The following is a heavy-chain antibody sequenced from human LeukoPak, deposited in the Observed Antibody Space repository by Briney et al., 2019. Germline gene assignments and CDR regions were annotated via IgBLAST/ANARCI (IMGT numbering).Heavy chain of an antibody. D-gene: IGHD6-13*01. CDR3: ARFGFPDYSSSLEEWFDP. J-gene: IGHJ5*02. CDR2: IYTSGST. Sequence: SETLSLTCTVSGGSISRGSYYWSWIRQPAGKGLEWIGRIYTSGSTNYNPSLKSRVTISVDTSKNQFSLKLSSVTAADTAVYYCARFGFPDYSSSLEEWFDPWGQGTLVTVSS. V-gene: IGHV4-61*02. CDR1: GGSISRGSYY.